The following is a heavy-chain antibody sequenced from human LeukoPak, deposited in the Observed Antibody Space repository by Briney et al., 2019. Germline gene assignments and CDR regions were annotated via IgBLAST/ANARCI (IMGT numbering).Heavy chain of an antibody. CDR1: GFNFSTYG. CDR3: ARVNGIAAAVLFDY. CDR2: IQYDGVNK. V-gene: IGHV3-30*02. J-gene: IGHJ4*02. D-gene: IGHD6-13*01. Sequence: GGSLRLSCAASGFNFSTYGMHWVRQAPGKGLDWMTFIQYDGVNKYYADSVKGRFTISRDNSKNTLYLQMNSLRAEDTAVYYCARVNGIAAAVLFDYWGQGTLVTVSS.